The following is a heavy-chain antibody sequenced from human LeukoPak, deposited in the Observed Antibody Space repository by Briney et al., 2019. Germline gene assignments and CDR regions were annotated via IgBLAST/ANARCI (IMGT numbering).Heavy chain of an antibody. CDR1: GFTFSSYG. CDR3: AREYSSGWYSPGNWFDP. J-gene: IGHJ5*02. D-gene: IGHD6-19*01. CDR2: IYSYGNNE. Sequence: GGSLRLSCAASGFTFSSYGMHWVRQAPGKGLEWVAFIYSYGNNEYYADSVKGRFTISRDNSKNTLYLQMNSLRAEDTAVYYCAREYSSGWYSPGNWFDPWGQGTLVTVSS. V-gene: IGHV3-30*12.